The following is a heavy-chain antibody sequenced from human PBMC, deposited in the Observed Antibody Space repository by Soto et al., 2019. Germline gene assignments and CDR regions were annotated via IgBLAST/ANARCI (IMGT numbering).Heavy chain of an antibody. CDR2: IKQDGSEK. CDR3: ARDVGYCSSTSCYVETLPDY. Sequence: EVQLVESGGGLVQPGGSLRLSCAASGFTFSSYWMSWVRQAPGKGLEWVANIKQDGSEKYYVDSVKGRFTISRDNAKNSLYLRMNSLRAEDTAVYYCARDVGYCSSTSCYVETLPDYWGQGTLVTVSS. CDR1: GFTFSSYW. D-gene: IGHD2-2*01. V-gene: IGHV3-7*04. J-gene: IGHJ4*02.